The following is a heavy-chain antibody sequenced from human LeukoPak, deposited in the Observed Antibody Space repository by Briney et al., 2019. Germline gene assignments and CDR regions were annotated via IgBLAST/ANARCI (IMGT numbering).Heavy chain of an antibody. Sequence: SQTLSLTCTVSGGTISSGSYYWSWIRQPAGKGLEWIGRIYTSGSTNYNPSLKSRVTISVDTSKNQFSLKLSSVTAADTAVYYCARAGYSYGFDWFDPWGQGTLVTVSS. CDR2: IYTSGST. D-gene: IGHD5-18*01. J-gene: IGHJ5*02. V-gene: IGHV4-61*02. CDR1: GGTISSGSYY. CDR3: ARAGYSYGFDWFDP.